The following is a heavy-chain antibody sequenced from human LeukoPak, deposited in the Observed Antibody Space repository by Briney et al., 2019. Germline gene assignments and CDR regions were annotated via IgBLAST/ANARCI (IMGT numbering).Heavy chain of an antibody. J-gene: IGHJ6*03. CDR2: ISYDGRNK. V-gene: IGHV3-30*04. CDR3: ARDPSSGWYGYYYYYMDV. Sequence: GRSLRLSCAASGFTFSSYAMHWVRQAPGKGLEWVAVISYDGRNKYYTDSVKGRFPISRDNSKNTLYLQMNSLRAEDTAVYYCARDPSSGWYGYYYYYMDVWGKGTTVTVSS. CDR1: GFTFSSYA. D-gene: IGHD6-19*01.